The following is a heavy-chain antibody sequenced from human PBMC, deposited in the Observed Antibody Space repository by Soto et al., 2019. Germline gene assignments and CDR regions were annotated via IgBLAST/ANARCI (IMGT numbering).Heavy chain of an antibody. J-gene: IGHJ5*02. CDR1: GGTFSSYA. Sequence: SVKVSCKASGGTFSSYAISWVRQAPGQGLEWMGGIIPIFGTANYAQKFQGRVTITADESTSTAYMELSSLRSEDTAVYYCARDAPCGGDCYLWFDPWGQGTLVTVSS. CDR2: IIPIFGTA. CDR3: ARDAPCGGDCYLWFDP. D-gene: IGHD2-21*02. V-gene: IGHV1-69*13.